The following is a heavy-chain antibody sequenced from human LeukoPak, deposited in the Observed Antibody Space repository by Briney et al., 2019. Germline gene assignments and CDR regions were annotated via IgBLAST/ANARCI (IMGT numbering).Heavy chain of an antibody. CDR3: AREDYSSGWSGKNDY. D-gene: IGHD6-19*01. CDR1: GFTFSSYW. CDR2: IKQDGSGK. Sequence: GGSLGLSCAASGFTFSSYWMSWVRQAPGKGLEWVANIKQDGSGKYYVDSVKGRFTISRDNAKNSLYLQMNSLRAEDTAVYYCAREDYSSGWSGKNDYWGQGTLVTVSS. V-gene: IGHV3-7*01. J-gene: IGHJ4*02.